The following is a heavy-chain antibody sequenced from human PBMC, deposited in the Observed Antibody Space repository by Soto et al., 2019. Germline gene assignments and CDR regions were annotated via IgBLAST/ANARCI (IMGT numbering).Heavy chain of an antibody. CDR1: GGSFSGFR. Sequence: AVPLRLSCPASGGSFSGFRLHWISQAPGKGLGWVASISTSSAYIDFADSLRGRFTIPRDNAKNSLFLQMNSLRVDETAVYFCARDPHRQRELRTHDSFDLCGQGTVVSV. D-gene: IGHD1-26*01. V-gene: IGHV3-21*01. CDR3: ARDPHRQRELRTHDSFDL. CDR2: ISTSSAYI. J-gene: IGHJ3*01.